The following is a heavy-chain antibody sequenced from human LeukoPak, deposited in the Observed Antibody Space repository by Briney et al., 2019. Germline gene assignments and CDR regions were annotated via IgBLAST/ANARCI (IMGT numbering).Heavy chain of an antibody. CDR1: GDSISSSSYY. D-gene: IGHD6-25*01. J-gene: IGHJ4*01. Sequence: SETLSLTCNVSGDSISSSSYYWGWIRQPPGKGLEWIGSIYSSGSTYYNSSLKSRVTISIDTSKNQVSLKMSSVTAADTAVYYCAKSGGYGLIDYWGQGTLVTVSS. V-gene: IGHV4-39*01. CDR3: AKSGGYGLIDY. CDR2: IYSSGST.